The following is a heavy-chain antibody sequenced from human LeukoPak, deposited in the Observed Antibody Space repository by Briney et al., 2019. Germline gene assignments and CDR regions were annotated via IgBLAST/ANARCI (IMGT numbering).Heavy chain of an antibody. Sequence: PSQTLSLTCTVSGGSISSGGYYWSWIRQHPGKGLEWIGYIYYSGSTYYNPSLKSRVTISVDTSKNQFSLKLSSVTAADTAVYYCAKDIVLMMYANGFDYWGQGTLVTVSS. CDR2: IYYSGST. D-gene: IGHD2-8*01. CDR1: GGSISSGGYY. J-gene: IGHJ4*02. V-gene: IGHV4-31*03. CDR3: AKDIVLMMYANGFDY.